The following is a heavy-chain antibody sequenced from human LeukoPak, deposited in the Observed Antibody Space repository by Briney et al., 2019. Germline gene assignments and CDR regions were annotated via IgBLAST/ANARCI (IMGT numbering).Heavy chain of an antibody. D-gene: IGHD3-22*01. CDR3: ARGGYYDSSGFDAFDI. Sequence: GGSLRFSCAASGFTFSSYAMHWVRQAPGKGLEWVAVISYDGSNKYYADSVKGRFTISRDNSKNTLYLQMNSLRAGDTAVYYCARGGYYDSSGFDAFDIRGQGTMVTVSS. CDR1: GFTFSSYA. V-gene: IGHV3-30-3*01. CDR2: ISYDGSNK. J-gene: IGHJ3*02.